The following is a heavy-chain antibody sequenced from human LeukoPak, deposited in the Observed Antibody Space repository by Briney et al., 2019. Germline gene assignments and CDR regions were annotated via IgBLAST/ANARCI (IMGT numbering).Heavy chain of an antibody. V-gene: IGHV1-18*01. CDR3: AFTFGGVIVSQSGNWFDP. CDR2: ISAYNGNT. CDR1: GYTFTSYG. J-gene: IGHJ5*02. D-gene: IGHD3-16*02. Sequence: GASVKVSCKASGYTFTSYGISWVRQAPGQGLEWMGWISAYNGNTNYAQKLQGRVTMTTDTSTSTAYMELRSLRSDDTAVYYCAFTFGGVIVSQSGNWFDPWGQGTLVTVSS.